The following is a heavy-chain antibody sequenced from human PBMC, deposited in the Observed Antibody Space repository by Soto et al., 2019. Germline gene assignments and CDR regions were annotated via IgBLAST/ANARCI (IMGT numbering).Heavy chain of an antibody. CDR3: PKVSLGVVVPAAIY. CDR1: GFTFSSYG. Sequence: EVQLLESGGGLVQPGGSLRLSCAASGFTFSSYGMSWVRQAPGKGLEWVSAVSSSGGTTNYAGSVKGRFTISRDNSKNTLYLQMNSLRAADTALYYCPKVSLGVVVPAAIYWGQGTLVTVSS. CDR2: VSSSGGTT. J-gene: IGHJ4*01. D-gene: IGHD2-2*01. V-gene: IGHV3-23*01.